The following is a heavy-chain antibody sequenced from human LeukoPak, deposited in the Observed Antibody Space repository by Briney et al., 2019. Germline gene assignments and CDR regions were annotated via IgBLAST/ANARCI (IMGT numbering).Heavy chain of an antibody. CDR2: INPNSGGT. J-gene: IGHJ4*02. V-gene: IGHV1-2*02. D-gene: IGHD3-9*01. Sequence: ASVKVSCKASGYTFTGYYMHWVRQAPGEGLEWMGWINPNSGGTKYAQKFQGRVTMTRNTSISTAYMELSSLRSEDTAVYYCARGDWAPEYWGQGTLVTVSS. CDR3: ARGDWAPEY. CDR1: GYTFTGYY.